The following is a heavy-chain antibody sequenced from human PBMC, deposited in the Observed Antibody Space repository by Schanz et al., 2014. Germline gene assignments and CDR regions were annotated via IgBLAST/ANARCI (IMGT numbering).Heavy chain of an antibody. J-gene: IGHJ4*02. V-gene: IGHV1-18*01. Sequence: VQLEQSGAEVKEPGASVKVSCEASRYTFNTYGLNWVRQAPGQGLEWMGWISAYTNNTNYAQKVQGRVTMTADTSTSTAYMDLRSLRSDDTAVYYCARDQSPYTNSSDVRYFDYWGQGSLVTVSS. D-gene: IGHD6-6*01. CDR1: RYTFNTYG. CDR3: ARDQSPYTNSSDVRYFDY. CDR2: ISAYTNNT.